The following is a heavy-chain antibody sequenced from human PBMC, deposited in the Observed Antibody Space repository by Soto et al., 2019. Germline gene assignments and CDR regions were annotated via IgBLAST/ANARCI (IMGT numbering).Heavy chain of an antibody. D-gene: IGHD5-18*01. CDR2: IIPIFGTA. J-gene: IGHJ4*02. CDR1: GGTFSSYA. V-gene: IGHV1-69*13. Sequence: SVKVSCKASGGTFSSYAISWVRQAPGQGLEWMGGIIPIFGTANYAQKFQGRVTITADESTSTAYMELSSLRSEDTAVYYCAREPRGYSYGSHFDYWGQGTLVTVSS. CDR3: AREPRGYSYGSHFDY.